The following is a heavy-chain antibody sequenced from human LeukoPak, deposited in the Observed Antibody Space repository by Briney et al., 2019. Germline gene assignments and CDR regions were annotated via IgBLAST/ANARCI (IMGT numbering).Heavy chain of an antibody. V-gene: IGHV3-53*01. Sequence: PTGGSLRLSCAAAGFTFSDYYMSWIRQAPGKGLEWVSLIYSGGLTYYADSVKGRFTISRDNSKNTLYLQMNSLRAEDAAVYYCARAQYSGRYWGDFDNWGQGTLVTVSS. CDR3: ARAQYSGRYWGDFDN. J-gene: IGHJ4*02. CDR2: IYSGGLT. CDR1: GFTFSDYY. D-gene: IGHD1-26*01.